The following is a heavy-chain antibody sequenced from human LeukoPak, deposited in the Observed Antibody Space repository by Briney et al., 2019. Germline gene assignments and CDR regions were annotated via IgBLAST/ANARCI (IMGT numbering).Heavy chain of an antibody. D-gene: IGHD6-19*01. CDR2: ISGSGRST. J-gene: IGHJ4*02. CDR1: GYSLRSYV. CDR3: AKEVSKPVTGHFNY. Sequence: GGALRLSCAASGYSLRSYVVCWGRQGLGEGRGWGSGISGSGRSTYYADSVKGRFTISRDNSKNTLYLQMNSLRDEDTAVYYCAKEVSKPVTGHFNYWGQGTLVTVSS. V-gene: IGHV3-23*01.